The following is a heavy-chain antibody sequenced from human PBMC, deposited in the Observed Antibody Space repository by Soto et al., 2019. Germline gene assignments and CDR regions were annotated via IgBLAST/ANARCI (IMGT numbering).Heavy chain of an antibody. CDR1: GFTLSRYF. D-gene: IGHD3-10*01. Sequence: QVQLVESGGGVVQPGGSLRLSCAASGFTLSRYFMHWVRQAPGKGLEWVAVIPYDESNKYYAGSVKGRFSNSRDNSKNTMYLEMSSMTPDDTAVYYCAKDRRYFGSGSYYNGFDPWGQGTLVTVSS. V-gene: IGHV3-30*18. CDR2: IPYDESNK. CDR3: AKDRRYFGSGSYYNGFDP. J-gene: IGHJ5*02.